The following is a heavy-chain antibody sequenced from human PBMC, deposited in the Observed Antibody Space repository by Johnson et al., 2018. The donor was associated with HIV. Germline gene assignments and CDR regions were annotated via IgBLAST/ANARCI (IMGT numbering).Heavy chain of an antibody. CDR1: GFTFSSYA. J-gene: IGHJ3*02. D-gene: IGHD6-19*01. V-gene: IGHV3-30-3*01. Sequence: QVQLVESGGGVVQPGRSLRLSCAASGFTFSSYAMHWVRQAPGKGLEWVAVISYDGSNKYYADSVKGRFTISRDNSKNTLYLQMNSLRAEDTAVYDCARGCLAVAAVWGLGRTHEGTHDAFDIWGQGTMVTVSS. CDR3: ARGCLAVAAVWGLGRTHEGTHDAFDI. CDR2: ISYDGSNK.